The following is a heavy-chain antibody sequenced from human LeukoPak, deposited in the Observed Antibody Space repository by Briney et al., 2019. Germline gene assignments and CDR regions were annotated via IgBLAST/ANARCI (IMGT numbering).Heavy chain of an antibody. CDR3: ARGTGCTGGSCSYYGMDV. CDR2: INPSGGST. Sequence: ASVKVSCKASGYTFTSYYMHWVRQAPGQGLEWMGIINPSGGSTSYAQKFQGRVTITRDTSATTAYMELSSLRSEDTAVYYCARGTGCTGGSCSYYGMDVWGQGTTVTVSS. V-gene: IGHV1-46*01. CDR1: GYTFTSYY. J-gene: IGHJ6*02. D-gene: IGHD2-15*01.